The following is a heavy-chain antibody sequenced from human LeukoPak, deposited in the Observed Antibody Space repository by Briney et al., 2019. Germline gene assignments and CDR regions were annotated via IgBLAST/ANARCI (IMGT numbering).Heavy chain of an antibody. D-gene: IGHD2/OR15-2a*01. CDR2: ISGSGYT. J-gene: IGHJ4*02. CDR3: AREGNRRSFDY. V-gene: IGHV3-23*01. Sequence: GGSLRLSCAASGFTFTSDAMSWARQAPGKGLEWVSGISGSGYTYYADSVKGRFTISRDNAKNSLSLQMNSLRAEDTAVYYCAREGNRRSFDYWGQGTLVTVSS. CDR1: GFTFTSDA.